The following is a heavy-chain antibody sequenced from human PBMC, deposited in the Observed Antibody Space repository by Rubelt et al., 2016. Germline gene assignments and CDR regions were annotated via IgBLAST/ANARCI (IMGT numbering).Heavy chain of an antibody. J-gene: IGHJ5*02. CDR1: GGSISSYY. CDR3: ARGVSTSWTFWFDP. CDR2: IYYSGST. V-gene: IGHV4-59*01. D-gene: IGHD3/OR15-3a*01. Sequence: QVQLQESGPGLVKPSETLSLTCTVSGGSISSYYWSWIRQPPGNGLEWIGNIYYSGSTNYNPSLKSRVTISVDTSKNQFSLKLTSVTAADTAVYYCARGVSTSWTFWFDPWGQGTLVTVSS.